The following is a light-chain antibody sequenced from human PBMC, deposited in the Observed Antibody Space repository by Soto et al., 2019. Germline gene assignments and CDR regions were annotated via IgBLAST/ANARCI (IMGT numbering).Light chain of an antibody. Sequence: EIVMTQSPAPLSVSPGERATLSCRASQSVSSNLAWYQQKPGQAPRLLIYGASTRATGIPARFSGSGSGTEFTLTISSLQSEDFAVYYCQQYNNWPPMYTCGQGTKLEIK. J-gene: IGKJ2*01. CDR1: QSVSSN. V-gene: IGKV3-15*01. CDR3: QQYNNWPPMYT. CDR2: GAS.